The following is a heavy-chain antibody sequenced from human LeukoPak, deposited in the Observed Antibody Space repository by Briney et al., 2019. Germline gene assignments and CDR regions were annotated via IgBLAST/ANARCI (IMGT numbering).Heavy chain of an antibody. D-gene: IGHD3-10*01. CDR2: IYYRGST. CDR1: GGXISSSDHY. J-gene: IGHJ4*02. CDR3: ARRSVRGVIDY. Sequence: SETLSLTCTVSGGXISSSDHYWGWIRQPPGKGLEWIGSIYYRGSTYYNLSLKSRVTIFVDTSKNQFSLKLSSVTAADTAVYYCARRSVRGVIDYWGQGTLVTVSS. V-gene: IGHV4-39*01.